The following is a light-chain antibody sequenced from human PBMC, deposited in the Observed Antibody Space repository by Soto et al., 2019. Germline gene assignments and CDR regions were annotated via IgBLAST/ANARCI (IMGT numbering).Light chain of an antibody. J-gene: IGLJ2*01. V-gene: IGLV4-69*01. CDR3: QTWGTGIV. CDR2: INSDGSH. Sequence: QLVLTQSPSASASLGASVKLTCTLSSGHSSFAIAWHQQQPEKGPRYLMKINSDGSHTKGDGIPDRVSGSGSGAERYLTISSLQSEDEAEYYCQTWGTGIVFGGGTKLTVL. CDR1: SGHSSFA.